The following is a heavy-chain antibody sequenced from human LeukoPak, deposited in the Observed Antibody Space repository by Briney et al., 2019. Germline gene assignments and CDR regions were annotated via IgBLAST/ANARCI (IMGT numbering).Heavy chain of an antibody. CDR3: AKRGVVIRGILVSGYHQEAYHYDF. V-gene: IGHV3-23*01. CDR2: ISERGGST. J-gene: IGHJ4*02. CDR1: GLSLSNYA. Sequence: GGSLRLSCVVSGLSLSNYAMTWVRQAPGEGLEWVSYISERGGSTIYADSVKGRFTISRDTSLNTLYLQMNNLRAEDTAVYFCAKRGVVIRGILVSGYHQEAYHYDFWGQGVLVTVSS. D-gene: IGHD3-10*01.